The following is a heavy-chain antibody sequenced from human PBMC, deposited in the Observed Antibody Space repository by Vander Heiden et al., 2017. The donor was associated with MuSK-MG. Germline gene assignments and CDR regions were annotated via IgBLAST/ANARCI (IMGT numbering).Heavy chain of an antibody. V-gene: IGHV3-21*01. CDR2: ISSSSSYI. Sequence: EVQLVESGGGLVKPGGSLRLSCAASGFTFSSYSMNWVRQAPGMGLEWVSSISSSSSYIYYADSVKGRFTISRDNAKNSLYLQMNSLRAEDTAVYYCARDQGMTTKEWVYWGQGTLVTVSS. J-gene: IGHJ4*02. CDR3: ARDQGMTTKEWVY. D-gene: IGHD4-4*01. CDR1: GFTFSSYS.